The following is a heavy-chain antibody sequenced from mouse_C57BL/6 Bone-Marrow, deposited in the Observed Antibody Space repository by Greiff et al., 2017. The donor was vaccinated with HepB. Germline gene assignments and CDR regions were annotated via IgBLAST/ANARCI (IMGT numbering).Heavy chain of an antibody. V-gene: IGHV7-1*01. D-gene: IGHD2-10*01. CDR1: GFTFSDFY. J-gene: IGHJ3*01. Sequence: EVKLVESGGGLVQSGRSLRLSCATSGFTFSDFYMEWVRQAPGKGLEWIAASRNKANDYTTEYSASVKGRFIVSRDTSQSILYLQMNALRAEDTAIYYCARDATYYGNWGFAYWGQGTLVTVSA. CDR2: SRNKANDYTT. CDR3: ARDATYYGNWGFAY.